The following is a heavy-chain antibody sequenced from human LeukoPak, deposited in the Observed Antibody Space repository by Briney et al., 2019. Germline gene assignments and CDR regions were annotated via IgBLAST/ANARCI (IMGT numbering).Heavy chain of an antibody. Sequence: GGSLRLSCSASGFTFSSYAMHWVRQAPGKGLEYVSAISSNGGSRYYADSVKGRFTISRDNSKNTLYLQMSSLRAEDTAVYYCVKDHCSSTSCYPWDWFDPWGQGTLVTVSS. J-gene: IGHJ5*02. V-gene: IGHV3-64D*06. CDR3: VKDHCSSTSCYPWDWFDP. CDR1: GFTFSSYA. CDR2: ISSNGGSR. D-gene: IGHD2-2*01.